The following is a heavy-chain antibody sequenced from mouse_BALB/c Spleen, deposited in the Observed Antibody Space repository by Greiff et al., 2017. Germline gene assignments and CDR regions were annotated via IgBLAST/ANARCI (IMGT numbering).Heavy chain of an antibody. Sequence: VKQSHGKSLEWIGGINPNNGGTSYNQKFKGKATLTVDKSSSTAYMELRSLTSEDSAVYYCARWVYIPLDYWGQGTTLTVSS. J-gene: IGHJ2*01. CDR2: INPNNGGT. D-gene: IGHD1-3*01. V-gene: IGHV1-26*01. CDR3: ARWVYIPLDY.